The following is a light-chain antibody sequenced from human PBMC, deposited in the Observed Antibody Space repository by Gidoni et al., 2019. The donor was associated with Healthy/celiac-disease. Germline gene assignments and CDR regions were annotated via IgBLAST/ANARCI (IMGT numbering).Light chain of an antibody. J-gene: IGLJ3*02. Sequence: SYELTQPPSVSVSPGQTASITCSGDKLGDKYACWYQQKPGQSPVLVIYQDSKRPSGIPERFAGSNSGNTATLTISGTQAMDEADYCCQAWDSYRFGGGTKLTVL. CDR1: KLGDKY. CDR3: QAWDSYR. CDR2: QDS. V-gene: IGLV3-1*01.